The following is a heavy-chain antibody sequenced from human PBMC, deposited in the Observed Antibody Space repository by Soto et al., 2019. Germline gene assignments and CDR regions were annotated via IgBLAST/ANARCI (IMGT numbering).Heavy chain of an antibody. CDR2: IIPIFGTA. CDR3: ARDYYYDSSGLHYYYGMDV. CDR1: GGTFSSYA. V-gene: IGHV1-69*13. J-gene: IGHJ6*02. Sequence: GAAVKVSCKASGGTFSSYAISWVRQAPGQGLEWMGGIIPIFGTANYAQKFQGRVTITADESTSTAYMELSSLRSEDTAVYYCARDYYYDSSGLHYYYGMDVWGQGTTVTVSS. D-gene: IGHD3-22*01.